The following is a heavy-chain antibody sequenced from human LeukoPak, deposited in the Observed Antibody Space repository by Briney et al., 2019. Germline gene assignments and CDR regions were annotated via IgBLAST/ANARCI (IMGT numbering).Heavy chain of an antibody. J-gene: IGHJ4*02. D-gene: IGHD3-10*01. Sequence: GGSLRLSCAASGFTFSDYYMSWIRQAPGKGLEWVSYISSSDSTIYYADSVKGRFTISRDNAKNSLYLQMNSLRAEDTAVYYCARASRVTMVRGVIITWTPLYFDYWGQGTLVTVSS. V-gene: IGHV3-11*01. CDR2: ISSSDSTI. CDR1: GFTFSDYY. CDR3: ARASRVTMVRGVIITWTPLYFDY.